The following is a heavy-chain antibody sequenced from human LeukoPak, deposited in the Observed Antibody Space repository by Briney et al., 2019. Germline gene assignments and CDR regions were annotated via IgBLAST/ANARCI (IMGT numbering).Heavy chain of an antibody. D-gene: IGHD2-2*01. CDR3: ARDTVVPAAMRGFQH. Sequence: SVKVSCKASGGTFSSYAISWVRQAPGQGLEWMGGIIPIFGTANYAQKFQGRVTITADESTSTAYMELSSLRSEDTAVYYCARDTVVPAAMRGFQHWGQGTLVTVSS. CDR2: IIPIFGTA. CDR1: GGTFSSYA. J-gene: IGHJ1*01. V-gene: IGHV1-69*13.